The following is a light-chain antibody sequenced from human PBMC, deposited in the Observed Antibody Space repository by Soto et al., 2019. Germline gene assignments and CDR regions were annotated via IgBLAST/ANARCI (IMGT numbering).Light chain of an antibody. J-gene: IGKJ5*01. CDR2: DAS. V-gene: IGKV1D-13*01. Sequence: QMTQYTSSLSASLGDRFTITGRASQSISSYLNWYQQKPGKAPKLLIYDASSLESGVPSRFSGSGSGTDFTLTISSLQPEDFATYYCQQFNNYPLTFGQGTRLEI. CDR1: QSISSY. CDR3: QQFNNYPLT.